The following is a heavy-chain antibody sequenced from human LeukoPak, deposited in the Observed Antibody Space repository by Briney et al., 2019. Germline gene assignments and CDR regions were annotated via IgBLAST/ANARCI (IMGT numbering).Heavy chain of an antibody. V-gene: IGHV3-7*01. D-gene: IGHD2-15*01. CDR1: GFTFNTYT. J-gene: IGHJ4*02. CDR2: IKKTGSET. Sequence: GGSLRLSCAASGFTFNTYTMNWVRQAPGKGLEWVAYIKKTGSETYYVDSVKGRFTITRDNTRNSLFLQMYNLRVEDTAAYFCAREDGYCSGGDCYSYFDSWGQGTLVTVSS. CDR3: AREDGYCSGGDCYSYFDS.